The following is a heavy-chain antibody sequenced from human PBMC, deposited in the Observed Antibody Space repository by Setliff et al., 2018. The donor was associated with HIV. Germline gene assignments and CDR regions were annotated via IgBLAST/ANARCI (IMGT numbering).Heavy chain of an antibody. CDR3: ARDLSYDYDRSSDTFDY. D-gene: IGHD3-22*01. CDR1: GFIFSSYA. Sequence: GGSLRLSCAASGFIFSSYAMYWVRQAPGKGLEWVSRITNDGSSKSYADSVKGRFAISRDNSKNTLYLQMNSLRAEDTAVYYCARDLSYDYDRSSDTFDYWGQGTLVTVSS. V-gene: IGHV3-74*03. CDR2: ITNDGSSK. J-gene: IGHJ4*02.